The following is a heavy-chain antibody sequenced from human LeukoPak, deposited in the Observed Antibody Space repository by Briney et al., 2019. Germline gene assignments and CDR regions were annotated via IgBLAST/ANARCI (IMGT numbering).Heavy chain of an antibody. CDR2: ISWNSGSI. CDR3: AKDIVPYGSGRSAFDY. V-gene: IGHV3-9*01. D-gene: IGHD3-10*01. J-gene: IGHJ4*02. CDR1: GFTFDDYA. Sequence: GGSLRLSCAASGFTFDDYAMHWVRQAPGKGLEWVSGISWNSGSIGYADSVKGRFTISRDNAKNSLYLQMNSLRAEDTALYYCAKDIVPYGSGRSAFDYWGQGILVTVSS.